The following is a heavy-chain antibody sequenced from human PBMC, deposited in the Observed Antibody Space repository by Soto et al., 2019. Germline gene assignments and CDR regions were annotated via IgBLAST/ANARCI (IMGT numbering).Heavy chain of an antibody. V-gene: IGHV3-30-3*01. CDR1: GFTFSSYA. CDR3: ARDRTGSSGWYVDYYYYGMDV. J-gene: IGHJ6*02. D-gene: IGHD6-19*01. Sequence: GGSLRLSCAASGFTFSSYAMHWVRQAPGKGLEWVAVISYDGSNKYYADSVKGRFTISRDNSKNTLYLQMNSLRAEDTAVYYCARDRTGSSGWYVDYYYYGMDVWGQGTTVTVSS. CDR2: ISYDGSNK.